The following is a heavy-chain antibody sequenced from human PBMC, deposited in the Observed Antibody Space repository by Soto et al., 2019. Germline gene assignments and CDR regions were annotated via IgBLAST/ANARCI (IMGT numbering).Heavy chain of an antibody. V-gene: IGHV4-31*03. CDR3: ARFSPPGYYYMDV. CDR1: GGPISSGGYY. Sequence: QVQLQESGPGLVKPSQTLSLTCTVSGGPISSGGYYWTWVRQPPGKGLEWIGYIHYSGRTFSNPSLESRVIISLATSENQFSLKLTSVTPADTAVYYCARFSPPGYYYMDVWGKGTSVTVAS. CDR2: IHYSGRT. J-gene: IGHJ6*03.